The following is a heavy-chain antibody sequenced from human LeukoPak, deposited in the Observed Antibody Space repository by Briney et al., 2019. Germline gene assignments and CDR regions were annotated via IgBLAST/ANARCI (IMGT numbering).Heavy chain of an antibody. CDR1: GFTFSSYG. V-gene: IGHV3-33*06. J-gene: IGHJ4*02. D-gene: IGHD6-13*01. Sequence: PGRSLRLSCAASGFTFSSYGMHGVRRAPREGQEWGAVIWYDGSNKYYAASVKGRFTISRDNSKNTLYLQMNSLRAEDTAVYYCAKDLAAALQYFDYWGQGTLVTVSS. CDR2: IWYDGSNK. CDR3: AKDLAAALQYFDY.